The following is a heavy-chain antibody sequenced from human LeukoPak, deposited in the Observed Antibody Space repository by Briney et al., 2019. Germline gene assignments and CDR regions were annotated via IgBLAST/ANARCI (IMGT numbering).Heavy chain of an antibody. CDR3: ARDGWFGESHFDY. CDR2: ISSSSSYI. Sequence: GGSLRLSCATSGFPFNYYGMHWVRQAPGKGLEWVSSISSSSSYIYYADSVKGRFTISRDNAKNSLYLQMNSLRAEDTAVYYCARDGWFGESHFDYWGQGTLVTVSS. D-gene: IGHD3-10*01. J-gene: IGHJ4*02. V-gene: IGHV3-21*01. CDR1: GFPFNYYG.